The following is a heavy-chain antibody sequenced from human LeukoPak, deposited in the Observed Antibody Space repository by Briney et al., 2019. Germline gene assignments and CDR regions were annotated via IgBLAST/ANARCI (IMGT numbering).Heavy chain of an antibody. CDR3: ARDQRSDSGYDYYYCGMDV. V-gene: IGHV3-48*03. CDR2: ISSSGRTI. Sequence: GGSLRLSCAASGFTFSSYEMNWVRQAPGKGLEWVSYISSSGRTIYYADSVKGRFTISRDNAKNSLYLQMNSLRAEDTAVYYCARDQRSDSGYDYYYCGMDVWGQGTTVTVSS. D-gene: IGHD5-12*01. J-gene: IGHJ6*02. CDR1: GFTFSSYE.